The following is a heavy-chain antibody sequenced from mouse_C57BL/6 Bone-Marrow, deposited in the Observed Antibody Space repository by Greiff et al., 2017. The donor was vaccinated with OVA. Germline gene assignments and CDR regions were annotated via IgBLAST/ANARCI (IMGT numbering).Heavy chain of an antibody. V-gene: IGHV1-53*01. CDR1: GYTFTSYW. Sequence: QVQLQQPGAELVKPGASVKLSCKASGYTFTSYWMHWVKQRPGQGLEWIGNINPGNGGTNYNEKFKSKATLTVDKSSSTAYMQLSSLTSEDSAVYSCASSQTRIYYYGSSYVCDWGQGPTLTAAS. J-gene: IGHJ2*01. D-gene: IGHD1-1*01. CDR3: ASSQTRIYYYGSSYVCD. CDR2: INPGNGGT.